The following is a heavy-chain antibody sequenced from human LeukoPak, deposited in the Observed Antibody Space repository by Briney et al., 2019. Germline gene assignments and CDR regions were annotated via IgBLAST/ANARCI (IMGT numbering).Heavy chain of an antibody. V-gene: IGHV1-69*05. Sequence: SVKVSCKASGGTFSSYAISWVRQAPGQGLEWMGGIIPIFGTANHAQKFQGRVTITTDESTSTAYMELSSLRSEDTAVYYCASRRMRDGYSLNWGQGTLVTVSS. J-gene: IGHJ4*02. D-gene: IGHD5-24*01. CDR1: GGTFSSYA. CDR2: IIPIFGTA. CDR3: ASRRMRDGYSLN.